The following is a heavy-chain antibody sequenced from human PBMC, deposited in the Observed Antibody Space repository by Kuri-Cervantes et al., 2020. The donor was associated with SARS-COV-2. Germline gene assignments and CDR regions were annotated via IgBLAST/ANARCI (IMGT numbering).Heavy chain of an antibody. CDR1: GFTFSSYA. V-gene: IGHV3-23*01. Sequence: GGSLRLSCAASGFTFSSYAMSWVRQAPGKGLEWVSAISGSGGSTYYADSVKGRFTISIDNSKNTLYLQMNSLSAEDTAVYYCAKDLYSYGYYYYGMDVWGQGTTVTVSS. CDR3: AKDLYSYGYYYYGMDV. J-gene: IGHJ6*02. D-gene: IGHD5-18*01. CDR2: ISGSGGST.